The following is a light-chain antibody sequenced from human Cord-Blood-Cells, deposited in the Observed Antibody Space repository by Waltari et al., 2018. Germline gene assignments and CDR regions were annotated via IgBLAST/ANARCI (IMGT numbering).Light chain of an antibody. CDR2: KAS. CDR1: QSISSW. J-gene: IGKJ2*01. V-gene: IGKV1-5*03. Sequence: DIQMTQSPSPLSASVGDRFTTTCRASQSISSWLAWYQQKPGKAPKLLIYKASSLESGVPSRFSGSGSGTEFTLTISSLQPDDFATYYCQQYNSPMYTFGQGTKLEIK. CDR3: QQYNSPMYT.